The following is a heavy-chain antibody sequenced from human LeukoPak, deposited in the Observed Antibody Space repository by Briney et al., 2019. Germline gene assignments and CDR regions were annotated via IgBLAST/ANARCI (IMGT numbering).Heavy chain of an antibody. CDR1: GGSMSSYY. Sequence: SETLSLTCTVSGGSMSSYYWSWIRQPPGKGLEWIGYVDDSGSTNYNPPLKSRVTISIDTSKNQFSLELSSVTAADTAVYYCARGRLWTWDYWGQGTLVTVSS. D-gene: IGHD5-18*01. V-gene: IGHV4-59*08. J-gene: IGHJ4*02. CDR2: VDDSGST. CDR3: ARGRLWTWDY.